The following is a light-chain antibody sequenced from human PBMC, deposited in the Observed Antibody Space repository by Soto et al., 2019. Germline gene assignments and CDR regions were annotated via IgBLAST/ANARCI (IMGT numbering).Light chain of an antibody. CDR2: HVT. CDR3: SSFTSSKTVV. V-gene: IGLV2-14*03. Sequence: QSALTQPASVSGSPGQSITISCTGTSSDVGGYNYVSWYQHHPGKAPKLMIYHVTNRPSGVSNRFSGSKSGNTASLTISGLQAEDEGDYYCSSFTSSKTVVFGGGTKVTVL. J-gene: IGLJ2*01. CDR1: SSDVGGYNY.